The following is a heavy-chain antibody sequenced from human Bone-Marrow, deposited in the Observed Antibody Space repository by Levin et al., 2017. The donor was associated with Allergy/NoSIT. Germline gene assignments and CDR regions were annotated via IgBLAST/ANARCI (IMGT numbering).Heavy chain of an antibody. CDR2: TSHDGGYS. CDR3: AKGIFGIEYSRNDYNMDV. Sequence: GESLKISCAASGFTFSSFGMHWVRQAPGKGLEWVAVTSHDGGYSYYADSVKGRFTISRDNSMNTLYLQMNSLRGEDRGVYYCAKGIFGIEYSRNDYNMDVWGQGTTVSVSS. V-gene: IGHV3-30*18. CDR1: GFTFSSFG. J-gene: IGHJ6*02. D-gene: IGHD3-3*01.